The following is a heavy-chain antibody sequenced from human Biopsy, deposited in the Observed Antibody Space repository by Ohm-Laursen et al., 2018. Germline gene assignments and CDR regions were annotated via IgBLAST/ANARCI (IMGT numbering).Heavy chain of an antibody. Sequence: SVTLSLTCTVSDDSIRNFYWTWIRQPPGQGLEWIGHASYSGYTNYNPSLKSRVTISANTSKNHFSLNLRSVTAADTAVYSCARLGNFWNAEDGLDLWGLGTMVTVSS. CDR1: DDSIRNFY. V-gene: IGHV4-59*08. J-gene: IGHJ3*01. CDR3: ARLGNFWNAEDGLDL. D-gene: IGHD3-3*01. CDR2: ASYSGYT.